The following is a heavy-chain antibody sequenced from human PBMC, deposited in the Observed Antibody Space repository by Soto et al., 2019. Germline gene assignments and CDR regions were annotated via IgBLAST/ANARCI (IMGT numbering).Heavy chain of an antibody. J-gene: IGHJ6*02. V-gene: IGHV4-31*03. CDR1: GGSISSGGY. Sequence: QVQLQESGPGLVKPSETLSLTCTVSGGSISSGGYWTWVRQRPGKGLEWIGYIYGSGITYYSPSLVSRGAISMDTSKNQFSLKMTSVTAADTAVYFCASDRGSYGMDVWGQGTTVTVSS. CDR2: IYGSGIT. CDR3: ASDRGSYGMDV.